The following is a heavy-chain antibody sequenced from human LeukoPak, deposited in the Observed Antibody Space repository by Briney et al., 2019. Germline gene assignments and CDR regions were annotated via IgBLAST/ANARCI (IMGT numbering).Heavy chain of an antibody. D-gene: IGHD4-17*01. CDR2: IKQDGSEK. J-gene: IGHJ6*02. CDR3: ARVAVTTRYYGMDV. Sequence: GGSLRLSCAASGFTFSSYWMSWVRQAPGKGLEWVANIKQDGSEKYYVDSVKGRFTISRDNAKNSLYLQMSSLRAEDTAVYYCARVAVTTRYYGMDVWGQGTTVTVSS. CDR1: GFTFSSYW. V-gene: IGHV3-7*01.